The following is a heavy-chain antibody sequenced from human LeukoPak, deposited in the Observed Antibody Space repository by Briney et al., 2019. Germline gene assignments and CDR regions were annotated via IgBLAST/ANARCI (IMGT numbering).Heavy chain of an antibody. D-gene: IGHD1-26*01. CDR1: GGSISSSNW. CDR2: IYHSGRGNT. CDR3: ARSPRLGRYGYGPWELPVSYFDY. V-gene: IGHV4/OR15-8*02. J-gene: IGHJ4*02. Sequence: PSETLSLTCAVSGGSISSSNWWIWLRQPPGKGLEWIGEIYHSGRGNTNYNPSLKSRATISIDNAKNQFSLKLSSVTAAETAVYYCARSPRLGRYGYGPWELPVSYFDYWGQGTLVTVSS.